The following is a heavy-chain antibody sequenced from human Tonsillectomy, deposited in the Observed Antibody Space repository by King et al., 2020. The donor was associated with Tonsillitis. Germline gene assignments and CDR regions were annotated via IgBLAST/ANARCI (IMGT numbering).Heavy chain of an antibody. CDR3: ARQGHYDFWSGYYTPNYFDY. CDR1: GGSISSSSYY. V-gene: IGHV4-39*01. J-gene: IGHJ4*02. CDR2: IYYSGST. Sequence: QLQESGPGLVKPSETLSLTCTVSGGSISSSSYYWGWIRQPPGKGLEWIGSIYYSGSTYYNPSLKSRVTISVDTSKNKFSLKLSSVTAADTAVYYCARQGHYDFWSGYYTPNYFDYWGQGTLVTVSS. D-gene: IGHD3-3*01.